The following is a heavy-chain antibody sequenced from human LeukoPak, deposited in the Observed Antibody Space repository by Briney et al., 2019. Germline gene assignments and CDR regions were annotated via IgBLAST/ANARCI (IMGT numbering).Heavy chain of an antibody. CDR1: GGSFSGYY. CDR3: ARGPYDYVWGSYRYTEPYYFDY. V-gene: IGHV4-34*01. D-gene: IGHD3-16*02. J-gene: IGHJ4*02. Sequence: PSETLSLTCAVYGGSFSGYYWSWIRQPPGKGLEWIGEINHSGSTNYNPSLKSRVTISVDTSKNQFSLKLSSVTAADTAVYYCARGPYDYVWGSYRYTEPYYFDYWGQGTLVTVS. CDR2: INHSGST.